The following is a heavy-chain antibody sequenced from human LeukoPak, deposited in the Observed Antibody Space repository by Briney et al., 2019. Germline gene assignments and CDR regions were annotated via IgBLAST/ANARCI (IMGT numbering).Heavy chain of an antibody. V-gene: IGHV1-8*01. J-gene: IGHJ4*02. CDR3: ASSREYCSGGSCYYFDY. Sequence: ASVKVSCKASGYTFTSYDINWVRQATGQGLEWVGWMNPNSGNTGYAQKFQGRVTMTRNTSISTAYMELSSLRSEDTAVYYCASSREYCSGGSCYYFDYWGQGTLVTVSS. CDR1: GYTFTSYD. CDR2: MNPNSGNT. D-gene: IGHD2-15*01.